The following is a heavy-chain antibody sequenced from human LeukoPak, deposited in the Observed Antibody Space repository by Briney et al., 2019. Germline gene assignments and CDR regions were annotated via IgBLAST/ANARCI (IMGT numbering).Heavy chain of an antibody. CDR3: ARSSGGSGRWGDNWFDP. CDR2: INLNSGGT. CDR1: GYTFTASY. D-gene: IGHD3-10*01. Sequence: ASVKVSCKASGYTFTASYMHWVRQAPGQGLEWVGWINLNSGGTNYAQKFQGRVTMTRDTSISTAYMEVTSLRSDDTAVYYCARSSGGSGRWGDNWFDPWGQGTLDIVSS. J-gene: IGHJ5*02. V-gene: IGHV1-2*02.